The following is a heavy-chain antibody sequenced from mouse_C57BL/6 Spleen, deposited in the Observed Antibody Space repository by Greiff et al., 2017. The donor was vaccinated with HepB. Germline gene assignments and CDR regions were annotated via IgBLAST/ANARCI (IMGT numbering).Heavy chain of an antibody. CDR2: IYPGSGNT. CDR1: GYTFTDYY. V-gene: IGHV1-76*01. D-gene: IGHD1-1*01. Sequence: VQLQQSGAELVRPGASVKLSCKASGYTFTDYYINWVKQRPGQGLEWIARIYPGSGNTYYNEKFKGKATLTAEKSSSTAYMQLSSLTSEDSAVYFCARQEITTVVAYYYAMDYWGQGTSVTVSS. J-gene: IGHJ4*01. CDR3: ARQEITTVVAYYYAMDY.